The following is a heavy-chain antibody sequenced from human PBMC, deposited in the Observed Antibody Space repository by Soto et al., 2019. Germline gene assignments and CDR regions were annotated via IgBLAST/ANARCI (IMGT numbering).Heavy chain of an antibody. D-gene: IGHD2-2*01. CDR3: ARDRVGYCSSTSCYRWVAFDI. J-gene: IGHJ3*02. CDR2: INHSGST. CDR1: GGSFSGYY. Sequence: SDTLSLTCAVYGGSFSGYYWSWIRQPPGKGLEWIGEINHSGSTNYNPSLESRVTISVDTSKSQFSLKLSSVTAADTAVYYCARDRVGYCSSTSCYRWVAFDIWGQGTMVTVSS. V-gene: IGHV4-34*01.